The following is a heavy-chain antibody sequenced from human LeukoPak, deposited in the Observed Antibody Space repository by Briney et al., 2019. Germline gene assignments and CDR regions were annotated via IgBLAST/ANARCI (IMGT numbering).Heavy chain of an antibody. CDR1: GGSISSYY. D-gene: IGHD3-10*01. CDR2: IFYSGSN. J-gene: IGHJ2*01. CDR3: ARLWFGELFPSYWYFDL. V-gene: IGHV4-59*08. Sequence: SETLSLTCTVSGGSISSYYWSWLRQPPAKGQEWIGYIFYSGSNNYNPSLKSRVTISVDTSKNQFSLRLSAVTAADTAVYYCARLWFGELFPSYWYFDLWGRGTLVTVSS.